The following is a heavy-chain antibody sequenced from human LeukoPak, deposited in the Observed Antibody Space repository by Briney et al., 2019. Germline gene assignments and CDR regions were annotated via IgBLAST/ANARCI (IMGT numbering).Heavy chain of an antibody. CDR1: GFTFSDYY. Sequence: GGSLRLSCAASGFTFSDYYMSWIRQAPGKGLEWVSYISSSGSTIYYADSVKGRFTISRDNAKNSLYLQMNSLRAEDTAVYYCARDGYDFWSGSDAFDIWGQRTMVTVSS. V-gene: IGHV3-11*04. J-gene: IGHJ3*02. D-gene: IGHD3-3*01. CDR3: ARDGYDFWSGSDAFDI. CDR2: ISSSGSTI.